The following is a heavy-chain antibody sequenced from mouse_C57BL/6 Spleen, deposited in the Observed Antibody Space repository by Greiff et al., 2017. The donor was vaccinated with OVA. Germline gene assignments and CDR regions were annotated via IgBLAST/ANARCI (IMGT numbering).Heavy chain of an antibody. CDR3: ARRVVASDY. CDR2: IDPEDGDT. CDR1: GFNIKDYY. V-gene: IGHV14-2*01. Sequence: DVQLVEPGAELVKPGASVKLSCKASGFNIKDYYMHWVKQRTEQGLEWIGMIDPEDGDTKYAPKFKGKATITADTSSNTAYLQLSSLTSEDTAVSYCARRVVASDYWGQGTTLTVSA. D-gene: IGHD1-1*01. J-gene: IGHJ2*01.